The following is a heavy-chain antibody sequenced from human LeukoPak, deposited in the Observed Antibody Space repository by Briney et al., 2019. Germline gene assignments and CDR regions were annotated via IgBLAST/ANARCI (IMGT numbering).Heavy chain of an antibody. J-gene: IGHJ4*02. CDR2: MNPNSGNT. V-gene: IGHV1-8*01. CDR1: GYTFTSYD. Sequence: ASVKVSCKASGYTFTSYDINWVRQATGQGLEWMGWMNPNSGNTGYAQKFQGRVTMTRNTSISTAYMELSSLRSEDTAVYYCARYCVGGSCYSRELDYWGQGTLVTVSS. CDR3: ARYCVGGSCYSRELDY. D-gene: IGHD2-15*01.